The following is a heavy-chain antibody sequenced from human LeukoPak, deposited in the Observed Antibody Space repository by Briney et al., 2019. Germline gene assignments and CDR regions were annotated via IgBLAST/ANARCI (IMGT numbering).Heavy chain of an antibody. CDR1: GGSISSSSYY. D-gene: IGHD3-22*01. V-gene: IGHV4-39*01. J-gene: IGHJ4*02. Sequence: SETLSLTCTVSGGSISSSSYYWGWIRQPPGKGLEWIGSIYYSGSTYYHPSLKSRATISVDTSKNQFSLKLSSVTAADTAVYYCARPNYDSSGLTDYWGQGTLVTVSS. CDR3: ARPNYDSSGLTDY. CDR2: IYYSGST.